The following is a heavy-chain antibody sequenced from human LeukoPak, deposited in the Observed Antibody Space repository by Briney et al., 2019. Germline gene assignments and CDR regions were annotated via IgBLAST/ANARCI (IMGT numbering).Heavy chain of an antibody. Sequence: PSETLSLTCAVYGWSFSGYYWSWIRQPPGKGLEWIGEINHSGSTNDNPSLKSRSTITVDTSRKEFSLKLSSVTAADTAVYYCARGYGSGRSRPRHNHNWFDPWGQGTLVTVSS. CDR2: INHSGST. CDR1: GWSFSGYY. V-gene: IGHV4-34*01. J-gene: IGHJ5*02. D-gene: IGHD3-10*01. CDR3: ARGYGSGRSRPRHNHNWFDP.